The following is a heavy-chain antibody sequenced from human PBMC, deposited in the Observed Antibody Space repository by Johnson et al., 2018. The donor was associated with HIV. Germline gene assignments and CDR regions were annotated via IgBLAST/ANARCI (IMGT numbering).Heavy chain of an antibody. CDR3: ARDAPNFFHSSGVRDDAFDI. J-gene: IGHJ3*02. CDR2: INSDGSST. Sequence: VQLVESGGGLVQPGGSLRLSCAASGFTFSSHWMHWVRQPPGKGLVWVSRINSDGSSTSYADSVKGRFTISRDISKNTLYLQMNSLRAEDTAVYYCARDAPNFFHSSGVRDDAFDIWGPGTMVTVSS. CDR1: GFTFSSHW. V-gene: IGHV3-74*01. D-gene: IGHD3-22*01.